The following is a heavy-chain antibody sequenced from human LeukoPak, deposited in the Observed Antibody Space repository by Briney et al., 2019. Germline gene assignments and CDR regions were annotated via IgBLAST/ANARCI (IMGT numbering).Heavy chain of an antibody. Sequence: KTSETLSLTCTVPGGSISSYYWSWIRQPPGKGLEWIGYIYYSGSTNYNPSLKSRVTISVDTSKNQFSLKLSSVTAADTAVYYCASSYYGSVSFKQETTYDIDVWGQGTTVTVSS. CDR1: GGSISSYY. J-gene: IGHJ6*02. CDR2: IYYSGST. V-gene: IGHV4-59*01. CDR3: ASSYYGSVSFKQETTYDIDV. D-gene: IGHD3-10*01.